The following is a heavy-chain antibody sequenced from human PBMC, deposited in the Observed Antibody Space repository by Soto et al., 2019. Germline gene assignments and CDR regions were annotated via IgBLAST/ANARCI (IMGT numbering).Heavy chain of an antibody. Sequence: QLQLQESGPGLVKPSETLSLTCTVSGGSISSSSYYWGWIRQPPGKGLEWIGSIYYSGSTYYNPSLKSRVTISVDTSKNQFSLKLSSVTAADTAVYYCARVTVQPRNRFDPWGQGTLVTVSS. V-gene: IGHV4-39*01. D-gene: IGHD4-17*01. CDR3: ARVTVQPRNRFDP. CDR1: GGSISSSSYY. CDR2: IYYSGST. J-gene: IGHJ5*02.